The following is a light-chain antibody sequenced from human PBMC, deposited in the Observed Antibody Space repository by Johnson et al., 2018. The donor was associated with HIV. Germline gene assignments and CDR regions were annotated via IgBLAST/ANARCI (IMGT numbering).Light chain of an antibody. J-gene: IGLJ1*01. V-gene: IGLV1-51*01. CDR1: SCDIGNNY. Sequence: QSVLTQPPSVSAAPGQKVTISCSGSSCDIGNNYVSWHQKFPGAAPKVLIYDNNKRPSGIRDRFSGSKSGTSATLGITGLQTGDEADYYCGTWDSSLSAYVIGTGTKVTVL. CDR2: DNN. CDR3: GTWDSSLSAYV.